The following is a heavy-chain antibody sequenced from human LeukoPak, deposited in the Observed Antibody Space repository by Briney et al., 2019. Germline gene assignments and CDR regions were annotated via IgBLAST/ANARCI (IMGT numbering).Heavy chain of an antibody. CDR3: ARILGYCSGGSCPTDY. Sequence: KPGASVKVSCKASGYTFTGYYIHWVRQAPGQGLEWMGWITPNSGGTNYAQKFQGRVTMTRDTSISTAYMELSRLTSDDTAVYYCARILGYCSGGSCPTDYWGRGTLVTVSS. CDR2: ITPNSGGT. J-gene: IGHJ4*02. D-gene: IGHD2-15*01. V-gene: IGHV1-2*02. CDR1: GYTFTGYY.